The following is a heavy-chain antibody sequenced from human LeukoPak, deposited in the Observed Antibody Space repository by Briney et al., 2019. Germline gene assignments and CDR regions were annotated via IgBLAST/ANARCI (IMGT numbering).Heavy chain of an antibody. D-gene: IGHD2-15*01. CDR3: AAEFRIDSSLQH. V-gene: IGHV4-39*01. CDR2: ISYSGSN. J-gene: IGHJ1*01. Sequence: PSETLSLTCTVSGGSISSSSYYWGWIRQPPGKGLEWIGSISYSGSNYYDPSHKSRFTISVDTSKNQFSLKLSSVTAADTAVYFCAAEFRIDSSLQHWGQGTLVTVSS. CDR1: GGSISSSSYY.